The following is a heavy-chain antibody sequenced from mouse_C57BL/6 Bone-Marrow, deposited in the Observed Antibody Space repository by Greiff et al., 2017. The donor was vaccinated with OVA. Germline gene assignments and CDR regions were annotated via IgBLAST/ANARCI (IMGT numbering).Heavy chain of an antibody. Sequence: EVKLMESGGGLVKPGGSLKLSCAASGFTFSDYGMHWVRQAPEKGLEWVAYISSGSSTIYYADTVKGRFTIARDNAKNTLFLQMTILRSEDTAMSSCARHYSTYGWYFDVWGTGTTVTVSS. D-gene: IGHD2-5*01. CDR2: ISSGSSTI. J-gene: IGHJ1*03. CDR1: GFTFSDYG. V-gene: IGHV5-17*01. CDR3: ARHYSTYGWYFDV.